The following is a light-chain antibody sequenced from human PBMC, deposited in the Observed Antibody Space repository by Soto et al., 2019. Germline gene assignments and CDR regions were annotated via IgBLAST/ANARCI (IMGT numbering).Light chain of an antibody. CDR1: SSDIGAYNY. CDR2: DVS. J-gene: IGLJ1*01. CDR3: RSHTTGGNRV. Sequence: QSALTQPASVSGSPGQSITISCTGTSSDIGAYNYVSWYQQHPGKAPKLMIYDVSNRPSGVSNRFSGSKSGNTASLTISGLQAEDETDYYCRSHTTGGNRVFGTGTKLTVL. V-gene: IGLV2-14*03.